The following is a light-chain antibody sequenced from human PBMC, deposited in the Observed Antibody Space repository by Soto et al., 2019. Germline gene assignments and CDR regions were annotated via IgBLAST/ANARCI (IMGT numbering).Light chain of an antibody. CDR1: QSVSNNY. Sequence: LIHSPSTLSLSPGERATLSCRASQSVSNNYLAWYQQKPGPAPRLVIYGASNRATGIPDRFSASGSGTDFTLTISRLEPEDFAVYYCQQYISSPLTFGQGTKVDI. J-gene: IGKJ1*01. CDR3: QQYISSPLT. V-gene: IGKV3-20*01. CDR2: GAS.